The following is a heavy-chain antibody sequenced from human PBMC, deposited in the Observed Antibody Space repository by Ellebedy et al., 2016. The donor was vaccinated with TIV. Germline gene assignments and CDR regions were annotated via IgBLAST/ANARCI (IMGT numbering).Heavy chain of an antibody. CDR2: IFYSGST. D-gene: IGHD1-26*01. V-gene: IGHV4-59*01. J-gene: IGHJ3*02. CDR3: ARGTGSYRSGAFGI. CDR1: GAPSRSYY. Sequence: MPSETLSLTCTVPGAPSRSYYWSWIRQPPGKGLEWPGYIFYSGSTNSNPSLKRRVTISVDSSKSQFSLKLSSVTAADTAVYYCARGTGSYRSGAFGIWGQGTVVTVSS.